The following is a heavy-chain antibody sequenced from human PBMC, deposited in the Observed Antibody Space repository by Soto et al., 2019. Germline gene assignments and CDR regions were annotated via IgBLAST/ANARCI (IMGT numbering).Heavy chain of an antibody. CDR2: ISGTGGST. CDR3: AKAYYYDSSGYYFDY. V-gene: IGHV3-23*01. J-gene: IGHJ4*02. Sequence: GGSLRLSCAASGFTFNNYAMNWVRQAPGKGLEWVATISGTGGSTYYADSVKGRFTISRDNSKNTLYLQMNSLRAEDTAVYYYAKAYYYDSSGYYFDYWGQGTLVTVSS. D-gene: IGHD3-22*01. CDR1: GFTFNNYA.